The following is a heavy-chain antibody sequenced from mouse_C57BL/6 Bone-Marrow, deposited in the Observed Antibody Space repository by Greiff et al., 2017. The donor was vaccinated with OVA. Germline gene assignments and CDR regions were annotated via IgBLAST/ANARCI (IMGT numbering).Heavy chain of an antibody. CDR2: IYPGDGDT. J-gene: IGHJ2*01. CDR3: AREVYYYGSSWDY. Sequence: VQGVESGPELVKPGASVKISCKASGYAFSSSWMNWVKQRPGKGLEWIGRIYPGDGDTNYNGKFKGKATLTADKSSSTAYMQLSSLTSEDSAVYFCAREVYYYGSSWDYWGQGTTLTVSS. V-gene: IGHV1-82*01. D-gene: IGHD1-1*01. CDR1: GYAFSSSW.